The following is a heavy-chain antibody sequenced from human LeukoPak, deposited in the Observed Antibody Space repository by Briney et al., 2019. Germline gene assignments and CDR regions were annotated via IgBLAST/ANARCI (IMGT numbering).Heavy chain of an antibody. J-gene: IGHJ5*02. CDR3: ARDVATTNWFDP. CDR2: INPNSGGT. D-gene: IGHD4-11*01. Sequence: ASVKVSCKASGYTFTGYYMHLVRQAPGQGLEWMGRINPNSGGTNYAQKFQGRVTMTRDTSISTAYMELSRLRSDDTAVYYCARDVATTNWFDPWGQGTLVTVSS. CDR1: GYTFTGYY. V-gene: IGHV1-2*06.